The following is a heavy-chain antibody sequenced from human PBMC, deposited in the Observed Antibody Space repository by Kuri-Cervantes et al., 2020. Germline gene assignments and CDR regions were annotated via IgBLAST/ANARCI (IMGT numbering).Heavy chain of an antibody. V-gene: IGHV1-3*01. CDR2: INAGNGNT. Sequence: ASVKVSCKASGYTFTYRYLHWVRQAPGQGLEWMGWINAGNGNTKYSQKFQGRVTITRDTSASTAYMELSSLRSEDTAVYYCARVLAGAFDIWGQGTMVTVSS. CDR1: GYTFTYRY. CDR3: ARVLAGAFDI. J-gene: IGHJ3*02. D-gene: IGHD2-15*01.